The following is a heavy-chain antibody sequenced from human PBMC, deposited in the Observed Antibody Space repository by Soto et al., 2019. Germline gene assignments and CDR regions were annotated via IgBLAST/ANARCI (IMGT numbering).Heavy chain of an antibody. J-gene: IGHJ4*02. CDR2: IYPGDSDT. D-gene: IGHD5-18*01. CDR1: GYIFVSYW. CDR3: AKTDGYEVEY. V-gene: IGHV5-51*01. Sequence: LGESLKISCKGSGYIFVSYWISCFRQMPGKGLEWMGSIYPGDSDTTYSPSIQGQVTISADKSSTTVYLQWNTLKASDTAMYYCAKTDGYEVEYWGQGTQVTVSS.